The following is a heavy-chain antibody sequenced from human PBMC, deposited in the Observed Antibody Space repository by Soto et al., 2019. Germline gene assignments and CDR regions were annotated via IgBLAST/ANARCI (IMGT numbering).Heavy chain of an antibody. D-gene: IGHD1-7*01. Sequence: LRLSCAASGFTFSSYGMHWVRQAPGKGLEWVAVIWYDGSNKYYADSVKGRFTISRDNSKNTLYLQMNSLRAEDTAVYYCARQLELRYYGMDVWGQGTTVTVSS. V-gene: IGHV3-33*01. J-gene: IGHJ6*02. CDR2: IWYDGSNK. CDR1: GFTFSSYG. CDR3: ARQLELRYYGMDV.